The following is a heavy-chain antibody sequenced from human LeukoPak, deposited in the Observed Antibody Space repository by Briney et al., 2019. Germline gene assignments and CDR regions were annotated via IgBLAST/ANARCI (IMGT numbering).Heavy chain of an antibody. Sequence: SQTLSLTCTVSGGSISSGGYYWSWIRQHPGKGLEWIGYIYYSGSTNYNPPLKSRVTISVDTSKNQFSLKLSSVTAADTAVYYCARLQYYYDSSGYLLPGYFQHWGQGTLVTVSS. J-gene: IGHJ1*01. V-gene: IGHV4-31*03. CDR3: ARLQYYYDSSGYLLPGYFQH. D-gene: IGHD3-22*01. CDR2: IYYSGST. CDR1: GGSISSGGYY.